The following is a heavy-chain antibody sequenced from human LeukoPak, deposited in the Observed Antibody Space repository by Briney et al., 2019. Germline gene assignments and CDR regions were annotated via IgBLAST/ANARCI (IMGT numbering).Heavy chain of an antibody. D-gene: IGHD4-23*01. J-gene: IGHJ4*02. V-gene: IGHV1-18*04. CDR2: ISAYNGNT. CDR1: GYTFTDYY. CDR3: ARVGPPTVVTDLPIDY. Sequence: ASVKVSCKASGYTFTDYYMHWMRQAPGQGLEWMGWISAYNGNTNYAQKLQGRVTMTTDTSTSTAYMELRSLRSDDTAVYYCARVGPPTVVTDLPIDYWGQGTLVTVSS.